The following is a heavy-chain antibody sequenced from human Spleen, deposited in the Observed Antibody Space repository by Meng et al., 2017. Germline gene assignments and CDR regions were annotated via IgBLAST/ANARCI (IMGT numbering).Heavy chain of an antibody. CDR1: GYNFPDYY. D-gene: IGHD6-25*01. V-gene: IGHV1-2*06. CDR2: INPKSGDT. Sequence: ASVKFSCKPSGYNFPDYYIHWVRRAPGQGLEWMGRINPKSGDTHYAQKFQARVTMTGDTSISTAYMELSGLRSDDTAMYYCARDEDISAAGRLFDDYCGQATLTVSS. J-gene: IGHJ4*02. CDR3: ARDEDISAAGRLFDDY.